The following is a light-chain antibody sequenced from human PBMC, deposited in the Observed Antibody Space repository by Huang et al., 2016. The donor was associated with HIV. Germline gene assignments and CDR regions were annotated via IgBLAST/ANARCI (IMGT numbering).Light chain of an antibody. Sequence: EIVMTQSPATLSVSPGERATLSCRASQSVSSNLAWYQQKPGQAPRLRLYGASTRATGIPARFSGSGSWTEFTLTISSLQSEDFAVYYCQQYNNWPPWTFGQGTKVEIK. CDR2: GAS. J-gene: IGKJ1*01. CDR1: QSVSSN. V-gene: IGKV3-15*01. CDR3: QQYNNWPPWT.